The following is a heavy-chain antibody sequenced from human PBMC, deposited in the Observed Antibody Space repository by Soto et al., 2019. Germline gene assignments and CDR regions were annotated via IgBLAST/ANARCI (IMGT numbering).Heavy chain of an antibody. D-gene: IGHD7-27*01. CDR2: IYYSGST. V-gene: IGHV4-59*01. Sequence: SETLSLTCTVSGGSISSYYWSWIRQPPGKGLEWIGYIYYSGSTNYNPSLKSRVTISVDTSKNQFSLKLSSVTAADTAVYYCASLTGDRGYYYYGMDVWGQGTTVTVSS. J-gene: IGHJ6*02. CDR1: GGSISSYY. CDR3: ASLTGDRGYYYYGMDV.